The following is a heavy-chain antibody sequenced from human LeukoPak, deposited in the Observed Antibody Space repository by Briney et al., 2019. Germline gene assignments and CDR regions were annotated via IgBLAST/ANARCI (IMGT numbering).Heavy chain of an antibody. Sequence: GGSLRLSCAASGFTFSNYAMRWVRQAPGKGLEWVSAISGSGGSTYYADSVKGRFTISRDNSKNTLYLQMNSLRAEDTAVYYCAKDSILWFGEARSCYYFDYWGQGTLVTVSS. J-gene: IGHJ4*02. D-gene: IGHD3-10*01. CDR2: ISGSGGST. CDR3: AKDSILWFGEARSCYYFDY. V-gene: IGHV3-23*01. CDR1: GFTFSNYA.